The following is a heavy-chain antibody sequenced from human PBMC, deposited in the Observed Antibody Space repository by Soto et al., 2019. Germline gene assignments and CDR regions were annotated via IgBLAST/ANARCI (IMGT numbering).Heavy chain of an antibody. Sequence: GESLKISCKGSGYSFTSYWIGWVRQMPGKGLEWMGIIYPGDSDTRYSPSFQGQVTISADKSISTAYLQWSSLKASDTAMYYCARLGYYDDSSGYPPSYYFDSWSQGTLVTVSS. J-gene: IGHJ4*02. D-gene: IGHD3-22*01. CDR3: ARLGYYDDSSGYPPSYYFDS. CDR2: IYPGDSDT. V-gene: IGHV5-51*01. CDR1: GYSFTSYW.